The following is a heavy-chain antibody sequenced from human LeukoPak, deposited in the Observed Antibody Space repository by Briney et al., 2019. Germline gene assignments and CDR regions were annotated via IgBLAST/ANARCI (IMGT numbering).Heavy chain of an antibody. J-gene: IGHJ5*02. V-gene: IGHV3-7*01. Sequence: GGPLRLSCAASGFTFSSYWMSWVRQAPGKGLEWVANIKQDGSEKYYVDSVKGRFTISRDNAKNSLYLQMNSLRAEDTAVYYCARDARLLGGIAARVNWFDPWGQGTLVTVSS. CDR1: GFTFSSYW. D-gene: IGHD6-25*01. CDR3: ARDARLLGGIAARVNWFDP. CDR2: IKQDGSEK.